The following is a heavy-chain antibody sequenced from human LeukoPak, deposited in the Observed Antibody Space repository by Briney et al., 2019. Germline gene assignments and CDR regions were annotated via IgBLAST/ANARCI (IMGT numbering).Heavy chain of an antibody. J-gene: IGHJ2*01. Sequence: GGSLRLSCAASGFTLSDYYMSWIRETPGKGREWISYMSSTGNTIYYEASVKGRFTVSRDSAKNSLFLQLDSLRAEDTGVYFCARSSDYFTFFGLWGRGSLVTVSS. CDR3: ARSSDYFTFFGL. CDR1: GFTLSDYY. CDR2: MSSTGNTI. D-gene: IGHD2/OR15-2a*01. V-gene: IGHV3-11*04.